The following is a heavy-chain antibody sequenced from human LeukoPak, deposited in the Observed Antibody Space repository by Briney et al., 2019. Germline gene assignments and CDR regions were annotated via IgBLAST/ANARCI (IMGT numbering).Heavy chain of an antibody. CDR3: ARYNGGNTYYFDY. V-gene: IGHV3-7*03. J-gene: IGHJ4*02. CDR2: IKVDGSEK. Sequence: PGGSLRLSCAASGFTFSYYWMSWVRQAPGKGLEWVANIKVDGSEKYYVDSVKGRFTISRDNAKNSLYLQMNSLRAEATAVYFCARYNGGNTYYFDYWGQGTLVTVSS. CDR1: GFTFSYYW. D-gene: IGHD4-23*01.